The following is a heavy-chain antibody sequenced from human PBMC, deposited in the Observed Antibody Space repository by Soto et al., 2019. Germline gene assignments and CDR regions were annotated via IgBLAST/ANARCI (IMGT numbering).Heavy chain of an antibody. CDR2: IRNRTNNYAT. D-gene: IGHD5-18*01. V-gene: IGHV3-73*01. Sequence: ASVKVSCKASGYTFSDSAMHWVRQASRKGLEWIGRIRNRTNNYATTFIASVRGRFTISRDDSKNTVYLQMNRLRIDDTAVYYCTSRRDWTAVDPLDYWGLGTLVTVSS. CDR1: GYTFSDSA. J-gene: IGHJ4*02. CDR3: TSRRDWTAVDPLDY.